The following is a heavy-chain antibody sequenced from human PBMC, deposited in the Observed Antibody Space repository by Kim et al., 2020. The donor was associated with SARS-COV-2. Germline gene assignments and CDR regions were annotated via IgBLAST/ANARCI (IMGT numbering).Heavy chain of an antibody. CDR3: TRIPGMTSAYCDVFDV. D-gene: IGHD1-1*01. J-gene: IGHJ3*01. CDR1: GFTFSDYA. CDR2: IRSRLNSYAS. V-gene: IGHV3-73*01. Sequence: GGSLRLSCVASGFTFSDYAMHWVRQASGKGPEWVCRIRSRLNSYASGDGVSVQGRITISRYNAKNKLYLQINSLKITDTAIYYCTRIPGMTSAYCDVFDV.